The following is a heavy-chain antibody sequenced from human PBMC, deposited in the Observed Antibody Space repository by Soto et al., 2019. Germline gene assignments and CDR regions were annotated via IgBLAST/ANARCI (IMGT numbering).Heavy chain of an antibody. Sequence: QVRLVQSGAEGKKPGASVKVSCKASGYTFTSYAMHWVRQAPGQRLEWMGWINAGNGNTKYSQKFQGRVTITRDTSASTAYMELSSLRSEDTAVYYCARSIVVVTALDYWGQGTLVTVSS. J-gene: IGHJ4*02. CDR2: INAGNGNT. V-gene: IGHV1-3*01. CDR1: GYTFTSYA. CDR3: ARSIVVVTALDY. D-gene: IGHD2-21*02.